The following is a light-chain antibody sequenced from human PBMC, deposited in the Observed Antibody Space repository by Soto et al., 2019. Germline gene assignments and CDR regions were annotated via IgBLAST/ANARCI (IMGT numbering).Light chain of an antibody. CDR2: EVS. Sequence: ALTQPASVSGSPGQSITISCTGTSSDVGGYNYVSWYQQHPGKAPKLMIYEVSNRPSGVSNRFSGSKSGNTASLTISGLQAEDEADYYCSSYTSSSTQVFGGGTKLTVL. V-gene: IGLV2-14*01. J-gene: IGLJ2*01. CDR3: SSYTSSSTQV. CDR1: SSDVGGYNY.